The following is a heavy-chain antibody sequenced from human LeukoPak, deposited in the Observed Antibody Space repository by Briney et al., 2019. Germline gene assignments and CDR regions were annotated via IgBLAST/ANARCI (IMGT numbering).Heavy chain of an antibody. CDR3: TTDYYYDSSGYYSDNFDY. CDR1: GFTFSNAW. D-gene: IGHD3-22*01. Sequence: PGGSLRLSCAASGFTFSNAWMSWVRQAPGKGLEWVGRIKSKTDGGTTDYAAPVKGRFTISRDDSKNTLYLQMNSLKTEDTAVYYCTTDYYYDSSGYYSDNFDYWGQGTLVTVSS. V-gene: IGHV3-15*01. J-gene: IGHJ4*02. CDR2: IKSKTDGGTT.